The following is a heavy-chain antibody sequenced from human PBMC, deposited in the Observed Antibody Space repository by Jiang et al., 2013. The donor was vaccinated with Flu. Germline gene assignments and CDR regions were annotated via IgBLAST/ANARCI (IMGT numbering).Heavy chain of an antibody. CDR2: IDWDGDK. V-gene: IGHV2-70*11. CDR1: GFSLRISEVG. D-gene: IGHD3-3*01. J-gene: IGHJ4*02. CDR3: ARIPSYDSKDY. Sequence: KPTQTLTLTCAFSGFSLRISEVGXGWIRQPQESPDWLARIDWDGDKYYSTSLKTRLTISKDTSKNQVVLTMTNMDPVDTATYYCARIPSYDSKDYWGQGTLVTVSS.